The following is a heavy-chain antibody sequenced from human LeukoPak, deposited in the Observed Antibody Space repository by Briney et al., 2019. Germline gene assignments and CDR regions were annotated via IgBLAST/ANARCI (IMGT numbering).Heavy chain of an antibody. Sequence: GGSLRLSCAASGFTFSSYGMHWVRQAPGKGLEWVAVIWYDGSNKYYADSVKGRFTISRDNSKNTLYLQMNSLRAEDTAVYYCARDDRIVAGFDYWGQGTLVTVSS. CDR1: GFTFSSYG. D-gene: IGHD5-12*01. CDR3: ARDDRIVAGFDY. CDR2: IWYDGSNK. V-gene: IGHV3-33*01. J-gene: IGHJ4*02.